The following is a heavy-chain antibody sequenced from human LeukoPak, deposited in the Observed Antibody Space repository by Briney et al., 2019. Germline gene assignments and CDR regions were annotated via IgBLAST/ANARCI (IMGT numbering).Heavy chain of an antibody. CDR3: ARRSYYGSGDYYYSFHY. J-gene: IGHJ4*02. D-gene: IGHD3-22*01. V-gene: IGHV4-34*01. Sequence: SETLSLTCAVYGGSFSGYYWSWIRQPPGKGLEWIGEINHSGSTNYNPPLKSRVTISVDTSKNQFSLRLSSVTAADTAVYYCARRSYYGSGDYYYSFHYWGQGTLVTVSS. CDR2: INHSGST. CDR1: GGSFSGYY.